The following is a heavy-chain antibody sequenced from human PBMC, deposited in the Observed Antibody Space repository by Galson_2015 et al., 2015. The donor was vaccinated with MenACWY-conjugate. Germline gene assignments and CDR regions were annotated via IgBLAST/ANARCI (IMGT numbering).Heavy chain of an antibody. CDR1: GFTFNNYW. D-gene: IGHD1-1*01. J-gene: IGHJ4*02. V-gene: IGHV3-74*01. CDR3: ARDNNWSFDS. CDR2: IKADGSFS. Sequence: SLRLSCAASGFTFNNYWMHWARQPPGKGLEWISYIKADGSFSNYADFVKGWFTISTDNAKNMVYLQMDGLGDEDTAVYFCARDNNWSFDSWGQGTLVTVSS.